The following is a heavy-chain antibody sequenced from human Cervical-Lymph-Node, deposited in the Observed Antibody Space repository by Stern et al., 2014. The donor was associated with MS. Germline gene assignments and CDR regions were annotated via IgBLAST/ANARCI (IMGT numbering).Heavy chain of an antibody. V-gene: IGHV1-46*01. Sequence: VQLVQSGTEVREPGASVKVSCRASEYTFTVYHMHWVRQAPGQGLEWMGIISPTTGSATYAQKFQGRVTMTRDASTSTVYMELSSLRSEDTAVYFCARDRGGNYYFDQWGQGTLVTVSS. J-gene: IGHJ4*02. CDR2: ISPTTGSA. D-gene: IGHD4-23*01. CDR1: EYTFTVYH. CDR3: ARDRGGNYYFDQ.